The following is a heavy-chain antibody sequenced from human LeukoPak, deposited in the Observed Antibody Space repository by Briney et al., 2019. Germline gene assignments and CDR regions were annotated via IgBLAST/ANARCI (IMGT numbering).Heavy chain of an antibody. Sequence: PSETLSLTCTVSGGSISNYYWSWIRQPPGKGLEWIGYIYYSGSTSYNPSLRSRLTISVDTSKNQFSLQLSSVTAADTAVYYCASETNYGDRWESWGQGTLVTVSS. CDR3: ASETNYGDRWES. CDR1: GGSISNYY. V-gene: IGHV4-59*12. CDR2: IYYSGST. D-gene: IGHD4-17*01. J-gene: IGHJ4*02.